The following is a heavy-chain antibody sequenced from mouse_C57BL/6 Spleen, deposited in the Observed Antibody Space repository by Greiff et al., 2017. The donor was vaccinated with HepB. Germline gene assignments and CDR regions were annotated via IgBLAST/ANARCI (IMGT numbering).Heavy chain of an antibody. CDR3: ARDGTVVAHYFDY. D-gene: IGHD1-1*01. CDR1: GFTFSSYA. CDR2: ISDGGSYT. J-gene: IGHJ2*01. V-gene: IGHV5-4*01. Sequence: EVKLVESGGGLVKPGGSLKLSCAASGFTFSSYAMSWVRQTPEKRLEWVATISDGGSYTYYPDNVKGRFTISRDNAKNNLYLQMSHLKSEDTAMYYCARDGTVVAHYFDYWGQGTTLTVSS.